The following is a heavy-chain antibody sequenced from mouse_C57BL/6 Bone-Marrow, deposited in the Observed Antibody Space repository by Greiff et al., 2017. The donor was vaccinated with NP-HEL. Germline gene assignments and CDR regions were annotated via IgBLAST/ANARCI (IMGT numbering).Heavy chain of an antibody. CDR1: GFTFSDYY. CDR2: INYDGSST. D-gene: IGHD1-1*01. J-gene: IGHJ1*03. V-gene: IGHV5-16*01. Sequence: EVKLVESEGGLVQPGSSMKLSCTASGFTFSDYYMAWVRQVPEKGLEWVANINYDGSSTYYLDSLKSRFIISRDNAKNILYLQMSRLKSEDTATYYCARPYGSLWYFDVWGTGTTVTVSS. CDR3: ARPYGSLWYFDV.